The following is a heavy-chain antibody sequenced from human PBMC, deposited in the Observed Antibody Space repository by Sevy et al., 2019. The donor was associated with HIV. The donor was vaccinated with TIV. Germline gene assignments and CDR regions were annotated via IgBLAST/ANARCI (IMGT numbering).Heavy chain of an antibody. J-gene: IGHJ4*02. Sequence: GGSLRLSCAASGFTFDDYAMHWVRQAPGKGLEWVSGISWNSGSIDYADSVKGRFTISRDNAKNSLYLQMNSLRAEDMALYYCAKSKSSRGYSYRHTIDYWGQGTLVTVSS. CDR3: AKSKSSRGYSYRHTIDY. CDR1: GFTFDDYA. V-gene: IGHV3-9*03. D-gene: IGHD5-18*01. CDR2: ISWNSGSI.